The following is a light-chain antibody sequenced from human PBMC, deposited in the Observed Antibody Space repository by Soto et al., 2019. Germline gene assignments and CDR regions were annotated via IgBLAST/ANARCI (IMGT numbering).Light chain of an antibody. CDR3: QQYYSYPLLT. V-gene: IGKV1-8*01. CDR1: QGISSY. J-gene: IGKJ4*01. Sequence: AIRMTQSPSSLSASTGDRVTITCRASQGISSYLAWYQQKPGKAPKLLIYAASTLQSVVPSRFSGSGSGTDFTLTISCLQSEDFATYYCQQYYSYPLLTFGGGTKVEIK. CDR2: AAS.